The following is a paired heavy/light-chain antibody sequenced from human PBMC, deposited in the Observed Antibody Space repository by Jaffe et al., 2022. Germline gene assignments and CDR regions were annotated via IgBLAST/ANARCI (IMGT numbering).Light chain of an antibody. CDR3: QQYDNLPLA. J-gene: IGKJ2*01. CDR2: DAS. CDR1: QDISNY. V-gene: IGKV1-33*01. Sequence: DIQMTQSPSSLSASVGDRVTITCQASQDISNYLNWYQQKPGKAPKLLIYDASNLETGVPSRFSGSGSGTDFTFTISSLQPEDIATYYCQQYDNLPLAFGQGTKLEIK.
Heavy chain of an antibody. J-gene: IGHJ4*02. CDR2: IYHSGST. V-gene: IGHV4-38-2*01. CDR1: GYSISSGYY. Sequence: QVQLQESGPGLVKPSETLSLTCAVSGYSISSGYYWGWIRQPPGKGLEWIGSIYHSGSTYYNPSLKSRVTISVDTSKNQFSLKLSSVTAADTAVYYCARRLKVAAAGRDYFDYWGQGTLVTVSS. CDR3: ARRLKVAAAGRDYFDY. D-gene: IGHD6-13*01.